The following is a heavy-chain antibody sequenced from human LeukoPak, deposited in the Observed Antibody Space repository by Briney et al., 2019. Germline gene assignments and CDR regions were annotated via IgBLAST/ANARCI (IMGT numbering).Heavy chain of an antibody. CDR1: GGSISSGGYS. V-gene: IGHV4-30-2*01. J-gene: IGHJ4*02. Sequence: SQTLSLTCAVSGGSISSGGYSWSWIRQPPGKGLEWIGYIYHSGSTYYNPSLKSRVTISVDRSKNQFSLKLSSVTAADTAVYYCARGRAITGTPFDYWGQGTLVTASS. CDR2: IYHSGST. D-gene: IGHD1-20*01. CDR3: ARGRAITGTPFDY.